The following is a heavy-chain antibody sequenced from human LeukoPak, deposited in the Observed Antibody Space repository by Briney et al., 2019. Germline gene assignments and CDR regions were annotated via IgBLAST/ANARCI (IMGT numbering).Heavy chain of an antibody. CDR3: ARAGGYYYDSSGYPNWFDP. J-gene: IGHJ5*02. Sequence: NPSETLSLTCTVSGGSISSSNYYWAWIRQPPGKGLEWIGNIYYSGSTYYNPSLKTRIAISVDTSKNQFSLRLSSVTAADTAVYYCARAGGYYYDSSGYPNWFDPWGQGTLVTVSS. D-gene: IGHD3-22*01. CDR1: GGSISSSNYY. CDR2: IYYSGST. V-gene: IGHV4-39*07.